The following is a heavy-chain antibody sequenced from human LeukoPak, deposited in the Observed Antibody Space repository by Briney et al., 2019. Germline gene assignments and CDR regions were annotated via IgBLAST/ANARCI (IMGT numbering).Heavy chain of an antibody. Sequence: KVSCKASGYTFTSYWIGWVRQMPGKGLEWMGIIYPGDSDTRYSPSFQGQVTISADKSISTAYLQWSSLKASDTAMYYCARESSSSWDPNYYGMDVWGQGTTVTVSS. CDR2: IYPGDSDT. CDR3: ARESSSSWDPNYYGMDV. J-gene: IGHJ6*02. D-gene: IGHD6-13*01. V-gene: IGHV5-51*01. CDR1: GYTFTSYW.